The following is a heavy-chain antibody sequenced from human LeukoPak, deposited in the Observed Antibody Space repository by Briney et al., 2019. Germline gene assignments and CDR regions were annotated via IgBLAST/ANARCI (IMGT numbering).Heavy chain of an antibody. J-gene: IGHJ6*02. V-gene: IGHV4-59*08. D-gene: IGHD3-3*01. CDR2: IYYSGST. CDR3: ARLNGIWSGYYGWQNYYYGMDV. Sequence: DPSETLSLTCTVSGGSISSYYWSWIRQPPGKGLEWIGYIYYSGSTNYNPSLKSRVTISVDTSKNQFSLKLSSVTAADTAVYYCARLNGIWSGYYGWQNYYYGMDVWGQGTTVTVSS. CDR1: GGSISSYY.